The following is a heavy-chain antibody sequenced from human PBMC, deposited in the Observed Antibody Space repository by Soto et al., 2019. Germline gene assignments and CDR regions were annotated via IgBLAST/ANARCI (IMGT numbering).Heavy chain of an antibody. CDR1: GDTVSSNSVA. CDR3: ARSEEDSDYYYYGMDV. Sequence: SQTLSLPCVGSGDTVSSNSVAWNWVRQSPSRGLEWLGRTYYRSRWYSDYAGSVRSRIDINADTSKNQVSLQLNSVTPEDTAVYYCARSEEDSDYYYYGMDVWGQGPTVPVSS. J-gene: IGHJ6*02. D-gene: IGHD2-15*01. CDR2: TYYRSRWYS. V-gene: IGHV6-1*01.